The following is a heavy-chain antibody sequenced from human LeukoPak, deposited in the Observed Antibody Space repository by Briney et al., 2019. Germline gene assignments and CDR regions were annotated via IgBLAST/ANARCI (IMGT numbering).Heavy chain of an antibody. CDR2: IIPILGIA. CDR3: ARDRGSYGQWLVDY. CDR1: GGTFSSYA. D-gene: IGHD6-19*01. J-gene: IGHJ4*02. Sequence: GASVKVSCKASGGTFSSYAIIWVRQAPGQGLEWMGRIIPILGIANYAQKFQGRVTITADKSTSTAYMELSSLRSEGTAVYYCARDRGSYGQWLVDYWGQGTLVTVSS. V-gene: IGHV1-69*04.